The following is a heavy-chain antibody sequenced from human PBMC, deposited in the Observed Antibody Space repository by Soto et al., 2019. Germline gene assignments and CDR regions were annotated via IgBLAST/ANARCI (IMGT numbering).Heavy chain of an antibody. Sequence: QVQLVQSGAEVKKPGASVKVSCKASGYTFTSYGISWVRQAPGQGLEWMGWISAYNGNTNYAQKLQGRVTMTPDTYTRTAYMALRSLRSDDTAVYYCASNPQLLAPGFWFDPWGQGTLVTVSS. D-gene: IGHD6-13*01. CDR2: ISAYNGNT. J-gene: IGHJ5*02. CDR3: ASNPQLLAPGFWFDP. CDR1: GYTFTSYG. V-gene: IGHV1-18*04.